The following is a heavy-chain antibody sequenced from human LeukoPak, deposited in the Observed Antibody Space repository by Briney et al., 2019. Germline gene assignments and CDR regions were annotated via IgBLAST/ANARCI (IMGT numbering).Heavy chain of an antibody. CDR3: AKEDSSGYYYGPFDY. CDR2: IWYDGSNK. V-gene: IGHV3-30*02. J-gene: IGHJ4*02. CDR1: GFTFSSYG. Sequence: GGSLRLSCAASGFTFSSYGMHWVRQAPGKGLEWVAVIWYDGSNKYYADSVKGRFTISRDNSKNTLYLQMNSLRAEDTALYYCAKEDSSGYYYGPFDYWGQGTLVTVSS. D-gene: IGHD3-22*01.